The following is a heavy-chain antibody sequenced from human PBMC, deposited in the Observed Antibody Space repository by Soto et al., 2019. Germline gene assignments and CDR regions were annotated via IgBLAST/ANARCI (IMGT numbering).Heavy chain of an antibody. CDR3: ARELVRGAGNTPYDFDV. D-gene: IGHD1-7*01. Sequence: PSETLSLTCTVSGDSISSVDYYWSWIRQAPGKGLEWIGYIYYIGSTYYNPSLNIRVTISVDTSKNQFSLKLSSVTAADTAVYYCARELVRGAGNTPYDFDVWGQGTPVTVSS. CDR1: GDSISSVDYY. J-gene: IGHJ4*02. CDR2: IYYIGST. V-gene: IGHV4-30-4*01.